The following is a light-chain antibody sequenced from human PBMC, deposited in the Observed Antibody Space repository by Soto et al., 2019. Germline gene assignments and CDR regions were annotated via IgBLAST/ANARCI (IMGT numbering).Light chain of an antibody. CDR3: SSYTRSNTLVI. CDR2: EVS. V-gene: IGLV2-14*01. J-gene: IGLJ2*01. CDR1: SSVVGAYNY. Sequence: QSVLTQPASVSGSPGQSITISCTGTSSVVGAYNYVSWYQQHPGKAPKLMIYEVSNRPSGVSNRFSGSKFGNTASLTISGLQAEDEADYYCSSYTRSNTLVIFGGGTKLTV.